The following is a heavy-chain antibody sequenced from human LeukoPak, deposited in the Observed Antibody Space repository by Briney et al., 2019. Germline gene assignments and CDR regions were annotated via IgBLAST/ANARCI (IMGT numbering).Heavy chain of an antibody. V-gene: IGHV3-9*01. CDR1: GFTFDDYA. Sequence: GGSLRLSCAASGFTFDDYAMHWVRQAPGKGLEWVSGISWNSGSIAYADSVKGRFTISRDNVKNSLYLQMNSLRAEDTALYYCAKEGLVGGQGTLVTVSS. D-gene: IGHD2-8*02. CDR3: AKEGLV. CDR2: ISWNSGSI. J-gene: IGHJ4*02.